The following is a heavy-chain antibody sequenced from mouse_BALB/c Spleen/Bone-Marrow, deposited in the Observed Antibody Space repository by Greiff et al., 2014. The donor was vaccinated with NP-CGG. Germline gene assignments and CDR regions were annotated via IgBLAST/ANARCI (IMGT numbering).Heavy chain of an antibody. Sequence: QVQLQQSGAELARPGASVKMSCKASGYTFTTYTMHWVKQRPGQGLEWIGYINPSSAYTNYNQNFRDKATLTADKSSSTAYMQLSSLTSEDSAVYYCARSYYGYHFDYWGQGTTLTVSS. V-gene: IGHV1-4*01. CDR3: ARSYYGYHFDY. CDR1: GYTFTTYT. CDR2: INPSSAYT. J-gene: IGHJ2*01. D-gene: IGHD1-2*01.